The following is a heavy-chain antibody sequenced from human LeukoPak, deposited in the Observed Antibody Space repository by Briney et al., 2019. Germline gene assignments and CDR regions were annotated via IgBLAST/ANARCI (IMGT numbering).Heavy chain of an antibody. CDR3: ASPFDAPVDY. J-gene: IGHJ4*02. Sequence: PGGSLRLSCAASGFTFSSYAMHWVRQAPGKGLEWVAVISYDGSNKYYADSVKGRFTIPRDNSKNTLYLQMNSLRAEDTAVYYCASPFDAPVDYWGQGTLVTVSS. CDR1: GFTFSSYA. CDR2: ISYDGSNK. V-gene: IGHV3-30-3*01. D-gene: IGHD3-10*01.